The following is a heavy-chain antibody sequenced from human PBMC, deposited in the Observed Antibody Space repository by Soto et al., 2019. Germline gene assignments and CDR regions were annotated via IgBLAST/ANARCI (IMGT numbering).Heavy chain of an antibody. CDR3: AHPGLGTGRYFFHD. Sequence: EVQLLDSGGGLVQPGGSLRLSCVASGFTSSSCAMRWVRQAPGKGLEWVSGISASGGSTYYADSVKGRFTISRDNSKNTLYLQMNSLRAEDTAVYYCAHPGLGTGRYFFHDWGQGTLVTVSS. CDR1: GFTSSSCA. V-gene: IGHV3-23*01. J-gene: IGHJ4*02. D-gene: IGHD1-1*01. CDR2: ISASGGST.